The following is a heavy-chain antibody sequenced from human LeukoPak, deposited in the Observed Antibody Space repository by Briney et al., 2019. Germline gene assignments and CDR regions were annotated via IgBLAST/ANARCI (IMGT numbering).Heavy chain of an antibody. V-gene: IGHV3-23*01. Sequence: GGSLRLSCTVSGFTLSSYEMTWFRQAPGKGLEGVSSIGYGGADSHYADSVKGRFTISRDNAKNSLYLQMNSLRAEDTALYHCARVLRLERPYYYYYMDVWGKGTTVTISS. CDR1: GFTLSSYE. CDR3: ARVLRLERPYYYYYMDV. CDR2: IGYGGADS. D-gene: IGHD1-1*01. J-gene: IGHJ6*03.